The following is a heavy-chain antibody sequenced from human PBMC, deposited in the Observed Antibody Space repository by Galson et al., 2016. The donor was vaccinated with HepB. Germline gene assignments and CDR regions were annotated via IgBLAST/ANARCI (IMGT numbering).Heavy chain of an antibody. Sequence: SLRLSCAASGFTFSSYAMSWVRQAPGKGLEWVSVISGSGGSTYYADSVKGRFAISRDTSKNTLYLQMNSLRAEDTAVYYCAKNQQGWELLNWYFDLWGRGTLVTVSS. V-gene: IGHV3-23*01. CDR3: AKNQQGWELLNWYFDL. D-gene: IGHD2-15*01. CDR2: ISGSGGST. J-gene: IGHJ2*01. CDR1: GFTFSSYA.